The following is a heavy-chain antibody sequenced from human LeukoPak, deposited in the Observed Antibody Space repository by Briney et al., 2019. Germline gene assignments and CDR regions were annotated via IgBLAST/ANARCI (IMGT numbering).Heavy chain of an antibody. CDR2: IRTDESST. CDR1: GFTFSSYW. CDR3: ARERFGHAYY. J-gene: IGHJ4*02. D-gene: IGHD3-10*01. V-gene: IGHV3-74*01. Sequence: GGSLRLSCAVPGFTFSSYWMHWVRQAPGKGLAWVSLIRTDESSTTYADSVKGRFTISRDNAKNTLYLQMNSLRAEDTAVYYCARERFGHAYYWGQGTLVTVSS.